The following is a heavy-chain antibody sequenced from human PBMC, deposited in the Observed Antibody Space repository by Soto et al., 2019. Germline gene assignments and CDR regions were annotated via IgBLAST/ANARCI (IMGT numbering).Heavy chain of an antibody. V-gene: IGHV4-4*07. Sequence: ETLSLTCTVSGGSISSYYVSWIRQSAGKGLEWIGRIDTSGTTDYNPSLKSRVTMSVDASKNHFSLNLSSVTAADTAVYYCARGPRGYVYYHGMDVWGQGTTVTVSS. D-gene: IGHD3-10*01. J-gene: IGHJ6*02. CDR2: IDTSGTT. CDR1: GGSISSYY. CDR3: ARGPRGYVYYHGMDV.